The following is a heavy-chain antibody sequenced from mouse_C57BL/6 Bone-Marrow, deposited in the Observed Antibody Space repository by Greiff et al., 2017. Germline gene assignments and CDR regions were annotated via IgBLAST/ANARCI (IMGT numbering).Heavy chain of an antibody. V-gene: IGHV1-81*01. CDR2: IYPRSGNT. CDR3: ARGGITTVVAVDY. Sequence: QLKQSGAELARPGASVKLSCKASGYTFTSYGISWVKQRTGQGLEWIGEIYPRSGNTYYNEKFKGKATLTADKSSSTAYMELRSLTSEDSAVYFCARGGITTVVAVDYWGQGTTLTVSS. D-gene: IGHD1-1*01. CDR1: GYTFTSYG. J-gene: IGHJ2*01.